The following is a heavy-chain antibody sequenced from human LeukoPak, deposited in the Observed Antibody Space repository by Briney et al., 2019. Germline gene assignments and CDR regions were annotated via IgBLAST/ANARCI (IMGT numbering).Heavy chain of an antibody. CDR3: AKRGNPTVGHHYLDV. Sequence: GGSLRLSCAASGFTFSSSDISWVRQAPGSGLEWVSSIRHSDSNTSYAYSVMGRFNISRHNSKNTLYRQMKSLSAEDAVVYYCAKRGNPTVGHHYLDVWGKGTTVSVSS. J-gene: IGHJ6*03. D-gene: IGHD1-1*01. V-gene: IGHV3-23*05. CDR2: IRHSDSNT. CDR1: GFTFSSSD.